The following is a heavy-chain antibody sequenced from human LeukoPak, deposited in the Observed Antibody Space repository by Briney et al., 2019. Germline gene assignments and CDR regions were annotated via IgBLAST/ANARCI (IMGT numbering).Heavy chain of an antibody. CDR2: ISGSGGST. D-gene: IGHD2-2*01. CDR3: AKELGDIVVVPAASFDY. V-gene: IGHV3-23*01. Sequence: GGSLRLSCAASGFTFSSYAMSWVRQAPGKGLEWVSAISGSGGSTCYADSVKGRFTISRDNSKNTLYLQMNSLRAEDTAVYYCAKELGDIVVVPAASFDYWGQGTLVTVSP. CDR1: GFTFSSYA. J-gene: IGHJ4*02.